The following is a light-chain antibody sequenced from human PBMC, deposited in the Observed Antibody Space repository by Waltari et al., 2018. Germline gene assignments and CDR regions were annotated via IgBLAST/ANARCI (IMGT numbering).Light chain of an antibody. V-gene: IGLV2-23*02. Sequence: QSALTQPASVSGSPGQSITISCTGTSSDVGRYNLVSWYPQYPGKAPTLMIYEVNKRPSGVSHRFSGSKSGNTASLTISGLQAEDEADYYCCSYAGGSTPWVFGGGTKLTVL. J-gene: IGLJ3*02. CDR1: SSDVGRYNL. CDR3: CSYAGGSTPWV. CDR2: EVN.